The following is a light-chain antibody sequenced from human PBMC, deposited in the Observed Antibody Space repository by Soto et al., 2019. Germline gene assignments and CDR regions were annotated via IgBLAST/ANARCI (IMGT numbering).Light chain of an antibody. CDR2: KPS. J-gene: IGKJ1*01. Sequence: DIQMTQSASTLSASVGARVTTTCRASQSICSWLDWYQQKPGQDPKLLIYKPSTLPSGVPTRFSGSGSGTEIPLASSSQQADDSTSYYCQRYSDNRTFGQGTKVEIK. CDR3: QRYSDNRT. V-gene: IGKV1-5*03. CDR1: QSICSW.